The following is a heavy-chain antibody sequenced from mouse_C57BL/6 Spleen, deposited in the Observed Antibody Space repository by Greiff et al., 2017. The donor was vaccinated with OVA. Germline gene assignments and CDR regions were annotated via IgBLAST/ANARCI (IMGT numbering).Heavy chain of an antibody. Sequence: VQLQQSGPELVKPGASVKIPCKASGYTFTDYNMDWVKQSPGKSLEWIGDINPNNGGTIYNQKFKGKATLTVDKSSSTAYMELRSLTSEDTAVYYCARRLSYGGYLDVWGTGTTVTVSS. CDR2: INPNNGGT. J-gene: IGHJ1*03. CDR1: GYTFTDYN. V-gene: IGHV1-18*01. D-gene: IGHD1-2*01. CDR3: ARRLSYGGYLDV.